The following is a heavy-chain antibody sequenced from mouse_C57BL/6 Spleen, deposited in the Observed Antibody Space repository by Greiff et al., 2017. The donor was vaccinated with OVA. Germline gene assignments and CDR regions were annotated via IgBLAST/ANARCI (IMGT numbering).Heavy chain of an antibody. Sequence: QVQLKQPGAELVKPGASVKVSCKASGYTFTSYWMHWVKQRPGQGLEWIGRIHPSDSDTNYNQKFKGKATLTVDKSSSTAYMQLSSLTSEDSAVYYCAIEGTTVVATYFDYWGQGTTLTVSS. CDR3: AIEGTTVVATYFDY. CDR1: GYTFTSYW. D-gene: IGHD1-1*01. V-gene: IGHV1-74*01. J-gene: IGHJ2*01. CDR2: IHPSDSDT.